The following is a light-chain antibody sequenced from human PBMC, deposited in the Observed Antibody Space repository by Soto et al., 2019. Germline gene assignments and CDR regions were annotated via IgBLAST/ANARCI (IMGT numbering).Light chain of an antibody. J-gene: IGLJ3*02. CDR1: NSDVGGYAR. Sequence: QSALTQPASVSGSPGQSITISCTGTNSDVGGYARVSWYQQHPGKAPTLMIYEVNKRPSGVSNRFSGSKSGNTASLTISGLQAEDEADYYCCSSVGGPIWVFGGGTKLTVL. V-gene: IGLV2-23*02. CDR3: CSSVGGPIWV. CDR2: EVN.